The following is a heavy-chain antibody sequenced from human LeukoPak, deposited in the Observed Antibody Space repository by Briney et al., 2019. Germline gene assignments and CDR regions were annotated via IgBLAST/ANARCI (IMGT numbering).Heavy chain of an antibody. J-gene: IGHJ4*02. CDR3: AKFKARYSSGWTDFDY. V-gene: IGHV3-30-3*02. CDR1: GFTFSNYA. CDR2: ISYDGSNK. D-gene: IGHD6-19*01. Sequence: GGSLRLACAASGFTFSNYAMDWVRQAPGKGLEWVAVISYDGSNKYYADSVRGQFTISRDNSKNTLYLQMNSLRAEDTAVYYCAKFKARYSSGWTDFDYWGQGSLVIVSS.